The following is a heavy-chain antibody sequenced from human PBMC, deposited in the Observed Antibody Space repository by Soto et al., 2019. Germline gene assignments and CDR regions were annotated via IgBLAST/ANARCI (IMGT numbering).Heavy chain of an antibody. CDR1: GFTFRHYA. J-gene: IGHJ5*02. V-gene: IGHV3-23*01. Sequence: GGSLRLSCEGSGFTFRHYAMTWLRQGPGKGLEWVSTISQSGDKAYYADSVKGRFAISRDNSKNTTYLQMINLRAEDTAVYYCAKDPLGNCVDSCYSYLFDPWGQGTLVTVSS. D-gene: IGHD2-15*01. CDR3: AKDPLGNCVDSCYSYLFDP. CDR2: ISQSGDKA.